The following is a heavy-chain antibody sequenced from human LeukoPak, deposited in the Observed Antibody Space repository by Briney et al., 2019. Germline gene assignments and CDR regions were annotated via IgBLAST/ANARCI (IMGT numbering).Heavy chain of an antibody. Sequence: SETLSLTCAVYGGSFSGYYWSWIRQPPGKGLGWIGEINHSGSTNYNPSLKSRVTISVDTSKNQFSLKLSSVTAADTAVYYCARASFGVPGVWGQGTTVTVSS. V-gene: IGHV4-34*01. D-gene: IGHD3-3*01. CDR1: GGSFSGYY. J-gene: IGHJ6*02. CDR3: ARASFGVPGV. CDR2: INHSGST.